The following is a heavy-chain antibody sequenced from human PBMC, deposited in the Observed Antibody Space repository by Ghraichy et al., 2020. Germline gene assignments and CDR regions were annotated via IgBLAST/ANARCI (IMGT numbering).Heavy chain of an antibody. CDR3: TRDISPGTRGD. D-gene: IGHD1-1*01. CDR1: GFTFSTYW. V-gene: IGHV3-7*03. CDR2: IKHDGSEK. J-gene: IGHJ4*02. Sequence: GESLNISCAASGFTFSTYWMSWVRQAPGKGLEWVANIKHDGSEKYYVDSVEGRFTLSRDNAKNSLYLQMNSLRADDTAVYYCTRDISPGTRGDWGQGTLVTVSS.